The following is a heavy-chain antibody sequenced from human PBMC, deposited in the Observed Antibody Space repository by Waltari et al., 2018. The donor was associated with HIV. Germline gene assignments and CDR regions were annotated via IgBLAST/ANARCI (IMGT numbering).Heavy chain of an antibody. Sequence: QLQLQESGPGLVKPSETLSLTCTVSGGSISSSSYYWGWIRQPPGKGLEWIGSIYYSGSTYYNPSLKSRVTISVDASKNQFSLKLSSVTAADTAVYYCARAYYYDSSGYPNPTGDWYFDLWGRGTLVTVSS. CDR1: GGSISSSSYY. CDR2: IYYSGST. J-gene: IGHJ2*01. D-gene: IGHD3-22*01. CDR3: ARAYYYDSSGYPNPTGDWYFDL. V-gene: IGHV4-39*07.